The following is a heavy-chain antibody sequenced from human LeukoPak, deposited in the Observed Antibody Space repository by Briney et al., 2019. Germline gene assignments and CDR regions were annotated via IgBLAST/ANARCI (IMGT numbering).Heavy chain of an antibody. D-gene: IGHD6-19*01. CDR1: GGTFSSYA. V-gene: IGHV1-69*04. Sequence: SVKVSCKASGGTFSSYAISWVRQAPGQGLEWVGRIFPILGIANYAQKFQGRVTIAADKSTRTPYMELRSLRSEDAAVYYCARGSSIAVAGTGFDYWGQGTLVTVSS. CDR3: ARGSSIAVAGTGFDY. J-gene: IGHJ4*02. CDR2: IFPILGIA.